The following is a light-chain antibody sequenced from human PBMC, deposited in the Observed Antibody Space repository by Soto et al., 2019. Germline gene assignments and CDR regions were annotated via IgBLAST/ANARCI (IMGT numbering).Light chain of an antibody. CDR1: QSVSSSY. CDR3: QQYGSSQWT. J-gene: IGKJ1*01. Sequence: EIVLTQSPGTLSLSPGERATLSCRDSQSVSSSYLAWYQQKPGQAPRLLIYGASSRATGIPDRFSGSGSGTDFTLTISRLEPEDFAVYYCQQYGSSQWTFGQGTKVEIK. V-gene: IGKV3-20*01. CDR2: GAS.